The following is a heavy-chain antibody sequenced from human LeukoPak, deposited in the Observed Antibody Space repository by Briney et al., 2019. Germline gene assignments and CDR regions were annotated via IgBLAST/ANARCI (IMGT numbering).Heavy chain of an antibody. Sequence: GGSLRISCAASGFTFSSYAIHWVRQAPAKGLESVAVISFDGSNKNYGYSVKGRFTVSRDNSKNTRYLQMNSLRAEDTAVYYCAKDPNFRISYGFGTFDIWGQGTLVTVSS. V-gene: IGHV3-30*18. CDR2: ISFDGSNK. CDR3: AKDPNFRISYGFGTFDI. J-gene: IGHJ3*02. D-gene: IGHD5-18*01. CDR1: GFTFSSYA.